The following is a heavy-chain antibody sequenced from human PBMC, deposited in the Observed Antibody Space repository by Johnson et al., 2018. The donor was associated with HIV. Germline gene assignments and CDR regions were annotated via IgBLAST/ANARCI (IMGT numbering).Heavy chain of an antibody. Sequence: VQLVESGGGLIQPGGSLRLSCAASGFTVSSNYMSWVRQAPGKGLEWVSGISGSGGRRYYADSAKGRFTISRDNSENTLYLQMNSLRAEDTAVYYCAKGRSGGSGAFDIWGQG. CDR1: GFTVSSNY. V-gene: IGHV3-23*04. J-gene: IGHJ3*02. D-gene: IGHD3-10*01. CDR2: ISGSGGRR. CDR3: AKGRSGGSGAFDI.